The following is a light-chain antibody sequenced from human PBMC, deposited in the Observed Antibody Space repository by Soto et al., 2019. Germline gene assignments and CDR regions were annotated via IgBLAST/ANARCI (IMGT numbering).Light chain of an antibody. CDR1: QSVTNSF. V-gene: IGKV3-20*01. CDR2: IIS. Sequence: ENVLTQSPVTLSLSPGERATLSSRASQSVTNSFFAWYQQKPGQAPSLLIYIISSRATGIPDRFSGSGSGTDFTLSISRLEPEDFVVYYCQQYSTLPHTFGQGTKLEVK. CDR3: QQYSTLPHT. J-gene: IGKJ2*01.